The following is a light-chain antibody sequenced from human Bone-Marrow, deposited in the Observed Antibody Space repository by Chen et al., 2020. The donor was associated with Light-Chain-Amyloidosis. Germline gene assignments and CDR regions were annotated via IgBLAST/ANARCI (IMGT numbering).Light chain of an antibody. Sequence: SYVLTPPSSVPVPPGQTATIACGGNNIGSTSVHWYQQTPGQAPLLVVYDASARPSGLPERLSGSNARNTATLTISRVEAGDEAVYYGQMWDRSSDRPVFGGGTKLTVL. V-gene: IGLV3-21*02. J-gene: IGLJ3*02. CDR2: DAS. CDR1: NIGSTS. CDR3: QMWDRSSDRPV.